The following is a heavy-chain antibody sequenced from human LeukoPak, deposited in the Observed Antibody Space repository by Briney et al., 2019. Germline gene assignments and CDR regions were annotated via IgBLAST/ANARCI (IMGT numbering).Heavy chain of an antibody. CDR1: GYTFTSYY. J-gene: IGHJ6*02. Sequence: ASVKVSCKASGYTFTSYYMHWVRQAPGQGLERMGIINPSGGSTSYAQKFQGRVTMTRDTSTSTVYMELSSLRSEDTAVYYCAREKGYDFWSGYYTGGYYYYGMDVWGQGTTVTVSS. CDR3: AREKGYDFWSGYYTGGYYYYGMDV. D-gene: IGHD3-3*01. CDR2: INPSGGST. V-gene: IGHV1-46*01.